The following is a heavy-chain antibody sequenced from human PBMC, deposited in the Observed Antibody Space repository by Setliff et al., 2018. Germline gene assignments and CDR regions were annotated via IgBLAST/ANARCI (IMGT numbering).Heavy chain of an antibody. CDR3: ARDSNYYGSGTKSGDYGMDV. J-gene: IGHJ6*02. V-gene: IGHV4-61*08. CDR2: IYIGGSA. D-gene: IGHD3-10*01. Sequence: SETLSLTCTVSGGSISSGDYYWSWIRQPPGKGLEWIGHIYIGGSANYNPSHKRRVTMSIDTSKHQFSLQLSSVTAADTAVYYCARDSNYYGSGTKSGDYGMDVWGQGTTVTVSS. CDR1: GGSISSGDYY.